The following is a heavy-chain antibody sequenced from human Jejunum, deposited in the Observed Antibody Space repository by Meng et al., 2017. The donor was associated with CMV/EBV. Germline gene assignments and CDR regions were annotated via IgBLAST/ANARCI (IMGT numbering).Heavy chain of an antibody. CDR2: VNAGNGNT. Sequence: QVQLVQSGAEVKKPGASVQASCKASGHPFSNYAMHWVRQAPGQRLEWMGLVNAGNGNTRYTQKYQGRVTISRDTSASTVYMELSSLTSEDTAVDYCASERWGSGYFDLWGRGSLVTVSS. V-gene: IGHV1-3*01. CDR3: ASERWGSGYFDL. CDR1: GHPFSNYA. J-gene: IGHJ2*01. D-gene: IGHD4-23*01.